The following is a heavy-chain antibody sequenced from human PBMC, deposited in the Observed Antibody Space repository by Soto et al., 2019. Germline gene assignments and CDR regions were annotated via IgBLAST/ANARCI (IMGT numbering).Heavy chain of an antibody. CDR1: GFTFSGHW. V-gene: IGHV3-7*04. CDR3: ARGGSNRFGL. CDR2: IKEDGSEK. D-gene: IGHD6-13*01. J-gene: IGHJ4*02. Sequence: VQLVESGGGLVQPGGSLRVSCAASGFTFSGHWMTWVRQAPGKGLEWVASIKEDGSEKKYVDSAKGRFTISRDNAKKSLYLQMNSLRGDDTAVYYCARGGSNRFGLWGQRTLVTVSS.